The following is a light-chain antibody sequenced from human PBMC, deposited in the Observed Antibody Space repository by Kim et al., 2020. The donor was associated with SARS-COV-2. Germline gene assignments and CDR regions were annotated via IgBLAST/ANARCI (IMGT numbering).Light chain of an antibody. CDR1: NIEGKR. CDR3: QVWDSTTDHVV. CDR2: YDT. J-gene: IGLJ2*01. V-gene: IGLV3-21*04. Sequence: PGGAAWVTCGGNNIEGKRCPWYQQKPGQAPILVISYDTDRSSGIPERFSGSNSGNTATLTIGRVEAGDEADYYCQVWDSTTDHVVFGGGTQLTVL.